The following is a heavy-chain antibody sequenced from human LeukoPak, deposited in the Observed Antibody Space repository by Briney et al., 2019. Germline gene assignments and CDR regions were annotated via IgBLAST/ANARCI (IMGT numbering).Heavy chain of an antibody. J-gene: IGHJ4*02. D-gene: IGHD6-13*01. CDR2: MYYSGST. CDR3: ARRRGSISWYDFFDY. Sequence: SETLSLTCAVYGGSFSGYYWSWIRQPPGKGLEWIGSMYYSGSTYYNPSLKSRVTISVDTSKNQFSLKLSSVTAADTAVYYCARRRGSISWYDFFDYWGQGTLVTVSS. CDR1: GGSFSGYY. V-gene: IGHV4-34*01.